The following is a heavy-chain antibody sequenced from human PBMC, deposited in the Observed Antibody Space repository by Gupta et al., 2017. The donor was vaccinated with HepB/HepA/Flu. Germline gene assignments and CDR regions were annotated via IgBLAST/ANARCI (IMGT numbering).Heavy chain of an antibody. V-gene: IGHV3-49*04. Sequence: EVQLEESGGGLVQPGRSLRLSCTGSGFTFDNTAISWVRQAPGKGLEWVGFIRDKAHGGTTEYAASVKGRFTISRDDSKGIAYLQMNSLKTEDSALYYCTRAPNYGVLRDFDYWGQGTLVTVSS. CDR2: IRDKAHGGTT. J-gene: IGHJ4*02. CDR3: TRAPNYGVLRDFDY. D-gene: IGHD3-16*01. CDR1: GFTFDNTA.